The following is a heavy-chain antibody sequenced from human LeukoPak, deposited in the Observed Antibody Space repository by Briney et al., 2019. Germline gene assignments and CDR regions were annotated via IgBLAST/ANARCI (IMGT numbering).Heavy chain of an antibody. Sequence: PGGSLRLSCAASGFTFSSYWMHWVRQAPGKGLVRVSRINSDGSSTIYADSVKGRFTISRDNAKNTLYLQMNSLRDEDTAVYYCARGGSPPEALGDAFDIWGQGTMVTVSS. CDR1: GFTFSSYW. CDR2: INSDGSST. J-gene: IGHJ3*02. D-gene: IGHD1-26*01. CDR3: ARGGSPPEALGDAFDI. V-gene: IGHV3-74*01.